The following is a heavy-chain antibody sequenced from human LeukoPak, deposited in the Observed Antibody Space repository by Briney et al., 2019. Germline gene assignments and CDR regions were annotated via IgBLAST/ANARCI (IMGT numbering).Heavy chain of an antibody. D-gene: IGHD4-23*01. CDR1: GFTFDDYG. V-gene: IGHV3-20*04. Sequence: PGGSLRLSCAASGFTFDDYGMSWVRQAPGKGLEWVSGINWNGGSTGYADSVKGRFTISRDNAKNSLYLQMNSLRAEDTALYYCARSLKDYGGTNRGYYFDYWGQGTLVTVSS. J-gene: IGHJ4*02. CDR2: INWNGGST. CDR3: ARSLKDYGGTNRGYYFDY.